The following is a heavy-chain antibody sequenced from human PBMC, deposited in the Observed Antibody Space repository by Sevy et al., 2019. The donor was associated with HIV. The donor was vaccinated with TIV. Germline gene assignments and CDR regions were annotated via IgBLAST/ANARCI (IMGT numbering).Heavy chain of an antibody. CDR1: GFTVSSNY. J-gene: IGHJ6*03. CDR3: ARVSTAGYYYYYMDV. Sequence: GGSLRLSCAASGFTVSSNYMSWVRQAPGKGLEWVSVIYSGGSTYYADPVKGRFTISRDNSKNTLYLQMNSLRAEDTAVYYCARVSTAGYYYYYMDVWGKGTTVTVSS. V-gene: IGHV3-53*01. CDR2: IYSGGST.